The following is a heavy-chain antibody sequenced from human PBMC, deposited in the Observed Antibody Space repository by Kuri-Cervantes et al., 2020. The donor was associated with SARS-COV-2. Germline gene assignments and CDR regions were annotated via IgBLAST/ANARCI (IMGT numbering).Heavy chain of an antibody. Sequence: SETLSLTCTVSGGSVSSGSYYWSWIRQPPGKGLEWIGEINHSGSTNYNPSLKSRVTISVDTSKNQFSLKLSSVTAADTAVYYCARPRGRPGYYYYYGMDVWGQGTTVTVSS. V-gene: IGHV4-61*01. CDR1: GGSVSSGSYY. J-gene: IGHJ6*02. CDR2: INHSGST. CDR3: ARPRGRPGYYYYYGMDV. D-gene: IGHD3-10*01.